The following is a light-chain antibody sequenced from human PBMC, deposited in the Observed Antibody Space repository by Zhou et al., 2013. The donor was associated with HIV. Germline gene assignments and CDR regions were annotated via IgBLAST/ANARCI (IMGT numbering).Light chain of an antibody. CDR1: QDIRSS. J-gene: IGKJ1*01. CDR2: ATS. CDR3: QQYNSYPWT. V-gene: IGKV1-17*01. Sequence: DIQMTQSPSSLSASVGDRVTITCRASQDIRSSLDWYQQKPGKAPKCLIFATSSLQSGVPSRFSGSGSGTEFTLTISSLQPEDFATYYCQQYNSYPWTFGQGTKVEIK.